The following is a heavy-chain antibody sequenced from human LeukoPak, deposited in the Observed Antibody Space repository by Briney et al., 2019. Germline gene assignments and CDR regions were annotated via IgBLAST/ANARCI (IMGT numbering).Heavy chain of an antibody. CDR2: INPNSGGT. V-gene: IGHV1-2*02. CDR1: GYTFTGYY. J-gene: IGHJ5*02. Sequence: ASVKVSCKASGYTFTGYYMHWVRQAPGQGLEWMGWINPNSGGTNYAQKFQRRVTMTRDTSISTAYMELSRLRSDDTAVYYCAREVVVVAATDLAAVVGWLDPWGQGTLVTVSS. D-gene: IGHD2-15*01. CDR3: AREVVVVAATDLAAVVGWLDP.